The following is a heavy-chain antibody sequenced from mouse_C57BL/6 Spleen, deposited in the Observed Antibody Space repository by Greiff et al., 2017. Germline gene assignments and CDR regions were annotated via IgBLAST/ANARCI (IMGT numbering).Heavy chain of an antibody. CDR1: GYTFTSYW. V-gene: IGHV1-69*01. Sequence: QVQLQQSGAELVMPGASVKLSCKASGYTFTSYWMHWVKQRPGQGLEWIGEIDPSDSYTNYNQKFKGKSTLTVDKSSSTAYMQLSSLTSEDSAVYYCARKDYGSSYGGFAYWDQGTLVTVSA. CDR3: ARKDYGSSYGGFAY. J-gene: IGHJ3*01. CDR2: IDPSDSYT. D-gene: IGHD1-1*01.